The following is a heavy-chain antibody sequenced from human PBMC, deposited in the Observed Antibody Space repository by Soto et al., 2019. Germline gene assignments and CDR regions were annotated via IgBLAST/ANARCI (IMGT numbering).Heavy chain of an antibody. CDR1: GFTFSSYN. V-gene: IGHV3-48*01. CDR2: ITSSSTI. J-gene: IGHJ4*02. CDR3: ARDRSYGGNPPPH. Sequence: EVQLVESGGDLVQPGGSLRLSCAASGFTFSSYNMNWVRQAPGKGLEWVSYITSSSTIYYADSVKDRFTISRDNAKNSVYLQMNSLRAEDTAVYYCARDRSYGGNPPPHWGQGTLVTVSS. D-gene: IGHD4-17*01.